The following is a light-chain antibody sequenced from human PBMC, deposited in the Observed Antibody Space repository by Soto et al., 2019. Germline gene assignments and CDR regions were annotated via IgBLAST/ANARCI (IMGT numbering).Light chain of an antibody. V-gene: IGKV4-1*01. CDR3: HQYYNTPYT. CDR2: WAS. J-gene: IGKJ2*01. CDR1: QRVLYRSSNKSY. Sequence: DIVMTQAPDFLAVSLGERATITCKSSQRVLYRSSNKSYLAWYQQRPGQPPRLLLYWASTRESGVPDRFVGSGSETDFTLTISSLQAGDEAISHCHQYYNTPYTLGQGTTLEIK.